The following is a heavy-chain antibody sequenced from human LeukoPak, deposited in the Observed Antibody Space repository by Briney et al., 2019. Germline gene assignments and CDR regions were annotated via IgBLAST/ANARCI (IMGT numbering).Heavy chain of an antibody. Sequence: SETLSLTCTVSGGSISSSSYYWGWIRQPPGKGLEWIGSIYYSGSTNYNPSLKSRVTISVDTSKNQFSLKLSSVTAADTAVYYCARDRGGTYRFDYWGQGTLVTVSS. CDR2: IYYSGST. V-gene: IGHV4-39*07. CDR3: ARDRGGTYRFDY. D-gene: IGHD1-26*01. J-gene: IGHJ4*02. CDR1: GGSISSSSYY.